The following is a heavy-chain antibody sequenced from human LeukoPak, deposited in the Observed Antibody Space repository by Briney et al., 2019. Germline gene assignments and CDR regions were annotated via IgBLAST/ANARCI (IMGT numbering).Heavy chain of an antibody. CDR3: ARYYGSGSVGGFDY. Sequence: GRSLRLSCAASGFTFSNYGMHWVRQAPGKGLEWVGVIWYDGSNEYYTDSVKGRFTISRDNSKNTLSLQMNSLRAEDTAVYYCARYYGSGSVGGFDYWGQGTLVTVSS. CDR2: IWYDGSNE. D-gene: IGHD3-10*01. CDR1: GFTFSNYG. V-gene: IGHV3-33*01. J-gene: IGHJ4*02.